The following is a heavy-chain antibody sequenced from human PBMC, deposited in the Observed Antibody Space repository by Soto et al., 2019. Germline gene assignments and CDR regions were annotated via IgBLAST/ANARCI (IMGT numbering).Heavy chain of an antibody. V-gene: IGHV3-23*01. CDR3: AKVDTAMVTFDY. CDR2: ISGSGGST. D-gene: IGHD5-18*01. Sequence: GGSMRLSCAASGFTFSSYAMSWVRQAPGKGLEWVSAISGSGGSTYYADSVKGRFTISRDNSKNTLYLQMNSLRAEDTAVYYCAKVDTAMVTFDYWGQGTLVTVSS. J-gene: IGHJ4*02. CDR1: GFTFSSYA.